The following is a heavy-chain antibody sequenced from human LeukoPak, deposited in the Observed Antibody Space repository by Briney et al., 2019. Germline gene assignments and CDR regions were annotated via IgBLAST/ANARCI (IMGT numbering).Heavy chain of an antibody. CDR3: AKSFRVWENGLDY. CDR2: ISHDESIK. Sequence: GGSLRLSCAVSGFTFSEYGMRWVRQAPGKGLEWVALISHDESIKYHSDSVKGRFTITRDNLKNTLYLQMSSLRVEDTAVYYCAKSFRVWENGLDYWGHGTQVTVSS. V-gene: IGHV3-30*18. CDR1: GFTFSEYG. D-gene: IGHD3/OR15-3a*01. J-gene: IGHJ4*01.